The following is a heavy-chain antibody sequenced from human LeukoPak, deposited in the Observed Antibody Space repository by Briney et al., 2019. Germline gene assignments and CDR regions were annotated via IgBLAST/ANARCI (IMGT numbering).Heavy chain of an antibody. J-gene: IGHJ4*02. CDR3: AGGGRNY. Sequence: ASVKVSCKASGVTFNNFAVSWVRQAPGQGLEWMRTIIPIFGTTDYAQKFQGRVTITADKSSSTACMDLSSLKFEDTAVYYCAGGGRNYWGPGTLVTVSS. CDR2: IIPIFGTT. V-gene: IGHV1-69*06. D-gene: IGHD2/OR15-2a*01. CDR1: GVTFNNFA.